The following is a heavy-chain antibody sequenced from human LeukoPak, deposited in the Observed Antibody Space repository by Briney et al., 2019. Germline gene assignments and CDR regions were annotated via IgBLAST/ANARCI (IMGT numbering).Heavy chain of an antibody. Sequence: GALRLSCAASGFSFSSYAMSWVRQAPGKGLEWVSSISGSGDNTYYAESVKGRFTISRDNSKNTLFLQMNSLRAEDTAVFYCAKRSAYITGWFFDFWGPGTLVTVSS. CDR3: AKRSAYITGWFFDF. CDR2: ISGSGDNT. V-gene: IGHV3-23*01. CDR1: GFSFSSYA. J-gene: IGHJ4*02. D-gene: IGHD6-19*01.